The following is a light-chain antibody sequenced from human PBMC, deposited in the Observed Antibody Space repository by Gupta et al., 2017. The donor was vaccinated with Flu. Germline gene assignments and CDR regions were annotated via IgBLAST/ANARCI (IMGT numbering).Light chain of an antibody. CDR1: QGISSY. Sequence: AIRMTQSPSSFSASTGDRVTITCLASQGISSYLAWYQQKPGKDHKLLIYAASTLQSGVPSRFSGSGSGTDFTLTISCLQSEDFATDDCQQYYSYPLTFGGGTKVEIK. V-gene: IGKV1-8*01. CDR2: AAS. CDR3: QQYYSYPLT. J-gene: IGKJ4*01.